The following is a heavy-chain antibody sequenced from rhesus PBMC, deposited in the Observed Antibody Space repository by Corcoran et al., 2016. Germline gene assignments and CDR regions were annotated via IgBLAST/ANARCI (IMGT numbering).Heavy chain of an antibody. CDR2: ISYSGST. J-gene: IGHJ4*01. Sequence: QLQLQESGPGLVKPSETLSLTCAVSGYSISSGYGWSWIRQPPGKGLEWIGYISYSGSTSYNPSLKSRFTISRDTSKNQFSLKRSSVPAADTAVYYCARDEAEYCSSTYCSSGDYWGQGVLVTVSS. CDR3: ARDEAEYCSSTYCSSGDY. D-gene: IGHD2-15*01. CDR1: GYSISSGYG. V-gene: IGHV4-122*02.